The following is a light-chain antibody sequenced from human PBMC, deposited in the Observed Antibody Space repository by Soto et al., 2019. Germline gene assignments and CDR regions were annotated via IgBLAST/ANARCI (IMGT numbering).Light chain of an antibody. CDR1: SSNIGAGYD. CDR2: GNS. V-gene: IGLV1-40*01. Sequence: QSVLTQPPSVSGAPGQRVTISCTGSSSNIGAGYDVHWYQQLPGTAPKLLIYGNSNRPSGVPDRFSGSKSGTSASLAITGLHAVEDADEYCQSYDSSLSGGVFGGGTKLTVL. J-gene: IGLJ2*01. CDR3: QSYDSSLSGGV.